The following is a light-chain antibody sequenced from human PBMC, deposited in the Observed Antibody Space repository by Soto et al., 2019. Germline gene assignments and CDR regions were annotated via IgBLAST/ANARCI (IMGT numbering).Light chain of an antibody. J-gene: IGKJ2*01. CDR1: QSLVYSDGNTY. CDR3: MQGTHWYT. CDR2: KVS. V-gene: IGKV2-30*01. Sequence: DVVMTQSPLSLPVTLGQPASISCRSSQSLVYSDGNTYLNWFQQRPGQSPRRIIYKVSNRDSGVPDRFSGRGSGADFTLKISRVEAEDVGVYYCMQGTHWYTFGQGTKLEIK.